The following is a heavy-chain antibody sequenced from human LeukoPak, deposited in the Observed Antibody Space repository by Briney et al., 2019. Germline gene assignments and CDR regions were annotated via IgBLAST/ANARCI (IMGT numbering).Heavy chain of an antibody. CDR1: GFTFSSYA. Sequence: PGGSLRLSCAASGFTFSSYAMSWVRQAPGKGLEWVSTISGSGSGGSTYYADSVKGRFTISRDNSKNTVYLQMNSLGGEDTAVYYCAREIFGSGSYPDYWGQGTLVTVSS. J-gene: IGHJ4*02. D-gene: IGHD3-10*01. V-gene: IGHV3-23*01. CDR3: AREIFGSGSYPDY. CDR2: ISGSGSGGST.